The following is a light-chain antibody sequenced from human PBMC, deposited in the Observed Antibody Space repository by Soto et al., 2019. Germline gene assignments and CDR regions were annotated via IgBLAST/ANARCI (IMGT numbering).Light chain of an antibody. V-gene: IGKV1-5*01. Sequence: IQMTQSPSTLSASVGDTVTITCRASQTISVSLAWYRQKPGKAPNLLIYDASTLQEGVPSRFSGSGSGTEFTLTISSLQPDDFATYYCQQYGGSPRTFGQGTKVEVK. CDR3: QQYGGSPRT. CDR1: QTISVS. J-gene: IGKJ1*01. CDR2: DAS.